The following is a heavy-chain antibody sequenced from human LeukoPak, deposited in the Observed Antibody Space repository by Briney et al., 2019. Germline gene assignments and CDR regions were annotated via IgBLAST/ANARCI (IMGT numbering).Heavy chain of an antibody. D-gene: IGHD7-27*01. CDR1: GYSLSSGYH. J-gene: IGHJ4*02. V-gene: IGHV4-38-2*02. CDR2: LYRSGST. CDR3: ARVNWVIDY. Sequence: SETLSLTCTVSGYSLSSGYHWGWIRQPPGKGLEWIGHLYRSGSTYYNPSLKSRVTMSLDTSKNQFFLDLTSVTAADTAVFYCARVNWVIDYWGQGILVTVSS.